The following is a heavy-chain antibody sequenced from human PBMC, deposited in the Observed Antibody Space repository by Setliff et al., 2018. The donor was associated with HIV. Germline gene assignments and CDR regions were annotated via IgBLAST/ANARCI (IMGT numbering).Heavy chain of an antibody. V-gene: IGHV4-4*07. CDR3: ARESPSSSWFYFDF. CDR2: VSSRGDT. J-gene: IGHJ4*02. Sequence: SETLSLTCTVSDSGTYYWSWIRQPAGKGLEWIGRVSSRGDTNYNPSLKSRVTMSVDTSKNQFSLKLGSVTAADTAVYYCARESPSSSWFYFDFWGQGTLVTVSS. CDR1: DSGTYY. D-gene: IGHD6-13*01.